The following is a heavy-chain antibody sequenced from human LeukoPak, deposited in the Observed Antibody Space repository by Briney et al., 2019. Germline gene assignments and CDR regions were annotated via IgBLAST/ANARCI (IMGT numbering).Heavy chain of an antibody. Sequence: SETLSLTCAVYGGSFSGYYWSWIRQPPGKGLEWIGEINHSGSTNYNPSLKSRVTISVDTSKNQFSLKLSSVTAADTAVYYCASGAAGTDYWGQGTHVTVSS. CDR3: ASGAAGTDY. V-gene: IGHV4-34*01. CDR1: GGSFSGYY. J-gene: IGHJ4*02. CDR2: INHSGST. D-gene: IGHD6-13*01.